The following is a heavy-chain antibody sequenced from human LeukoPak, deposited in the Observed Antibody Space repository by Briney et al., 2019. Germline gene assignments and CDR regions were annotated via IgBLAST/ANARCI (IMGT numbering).Heavy chain of an antibody. Sequence: SETLSLTCTVSGGSISGYYWNWIRQPAGKGPEWIGRISTSGSTSYNPSLKSRVTMSIDTSKNQFSLKLSSVTAADTAVYYCARYSDYTGFQYWGQGTLVTVSS. CDR1: GGSISGYY. CDR2: ISTSGST. J-gene: IGHJ4*02. D-gene: IGHD4-11*01. V-gene: IGHV4-4*07. CDR3: ARYSDYTGFQY.